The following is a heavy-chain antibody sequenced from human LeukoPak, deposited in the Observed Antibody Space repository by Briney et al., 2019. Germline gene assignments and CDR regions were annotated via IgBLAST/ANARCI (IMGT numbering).Heavy chain of an antibody. Sequence: GGSLRLSCAASGLTFSRYWMTWVRQAPGKGLEWVANIKQDGSEKYYVDSVKGRFTISRDNAKSSLYLQMNSLRAEDTAVYYCARDAYRDKRLTISGVRVPYYMDVWGKGTTVTVSS. D-gene: IGHD3-3*01. CDR2: IKQDGSEK. CDR3: ARDAYRDKRLTISGVRVPYYMDV. CDR1: GLTFSRYW. J-gene: IGHJ6*03. V-gene: IGHV3-7*01.